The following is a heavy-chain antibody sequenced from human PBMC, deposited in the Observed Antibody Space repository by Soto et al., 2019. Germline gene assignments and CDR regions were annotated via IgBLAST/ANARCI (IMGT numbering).Heavy chain of an antibody. CDR1: GFTFRSHA. J-gene: IGHJ5*02. CDR3: TKEHSNYPDNWFDP. Sequence: GGSLRLSCAASGFTFRSHAMRWVRQAPGTGLEWVSAIDSGGSKTYYADSVKGRFTISRDNSMNTLYLQMDSLRAEDTAIYYCTKEHSNYPDNWFDPWGQGTLVTVSS. V-gene: IGHV3-23*01. D-gene: IGHD4-4*01. CDR2: IDSGGSKT.